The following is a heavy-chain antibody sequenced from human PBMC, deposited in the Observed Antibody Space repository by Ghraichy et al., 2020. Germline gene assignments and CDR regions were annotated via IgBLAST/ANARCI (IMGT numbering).Heavy chain of an antibody. CDR2: ISSSGTTI. V-gene: IGHV3-48*01. CDR1: GFTFSSYS. Sequence: RGSLRLSCAASGFTFSSYSMNWVRQAPGKGLEWVSYISSSGTTIFYPDSVRGRFTISRDNAKNSLYLQMNNLRAEDTAVYYCARGAGSASWELYGMDVWGQGTTVTVSS. J-gene: IGHJ6*02. D-gene: IGHD2-2*01. CDR3: ARGAGSASWELYGMDV.